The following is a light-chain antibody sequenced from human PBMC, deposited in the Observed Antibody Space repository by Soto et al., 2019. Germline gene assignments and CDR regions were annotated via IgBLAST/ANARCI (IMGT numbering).Light chain of an antibody. V-gene: IGKV1-33*01. J-gene: IGKJ5*01. CDR3: QQYGIFPIT. CDR1: KDISNH. CDR2: DAS. Sequence: DSHMTLSPYSLSASEGNRITITCQASKDISNHLNWYQQKPGKAPKLLIYDASNLETGVPSRFSGSGSGTDFTVTISRLQPEDFATYSCQQYGIFPITFGQGTRLEIK.